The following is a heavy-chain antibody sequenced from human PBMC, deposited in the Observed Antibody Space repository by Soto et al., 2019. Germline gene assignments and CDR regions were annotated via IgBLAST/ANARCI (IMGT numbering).Heavy chain of an antibody. J-gene: IGHJ5*02. Sequence: SETLSLTCAFYGGSFSGYYWSWIRQPPGKGLEWIGEINHSGSTNYNPSLKSRVTISVDTSKNQFSLKLSSVTAADTAVYYCARWGNNLDPWGQGILVTVSS. CDR2: INHSGST. V-gene: IGHV4-34*01. D-gene: IGHD3-16*01. CDR3: ARWGNNLDP. CDR1: GGSFSGYY.